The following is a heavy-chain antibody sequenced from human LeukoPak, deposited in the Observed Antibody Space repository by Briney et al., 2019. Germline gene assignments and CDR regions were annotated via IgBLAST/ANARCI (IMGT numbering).Heavy chain of an antibody. CDR1: GFTFSSYA. Sequence: GRSLRLSCAASGFTFSSYAMHWVRQAPGKGLEWVAVISYDGRNKYYADSVKGRFTISRDNSKNTLYLQMNSLRAEDTAVYYCERGVYARGYRYGLFYYYGMDVWGQGTTVTVSS. V-gene: IGHV3-30*04. CDR2: ISYDGRNK. CDR3: ERGVYARGYRYGLFYYYGMDV. D-gene: IGHD5-18*01. J-gene: IGHJ6*02.